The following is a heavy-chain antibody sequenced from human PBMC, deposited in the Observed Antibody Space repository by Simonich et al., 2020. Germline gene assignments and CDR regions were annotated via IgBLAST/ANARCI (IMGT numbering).Heavy chain of an antibody. V-gene: IGHV3-21*01. D-gene: IGHD6-19*01. CDR1: GFIFSSYS. CDR2: ISSSSSYI. J-gene: IGHJ6*02. Sequence: EVQLVESGGGLVKLGGSLRLSCAASGFIFSSYSMNWVRQAQGKGLEWVSSISSSSSYIYYADTLKGRFTISRDKAKNSLYLQMNSLRAEDTAVYYCARWIAVAGTGAYGMDVWGQGTTVTVSS. CDR3: ARWIAVAGTGAYGMDV.